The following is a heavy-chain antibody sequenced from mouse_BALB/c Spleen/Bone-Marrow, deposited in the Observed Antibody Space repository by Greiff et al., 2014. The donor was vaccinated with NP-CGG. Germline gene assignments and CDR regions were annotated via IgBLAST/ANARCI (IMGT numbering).Heavy chain of an antibody. Sequence: VQLKESGGGLVQPGGSLKLSCAASGFDFSRFWMSWVRQAPGRGLEWIGEINPDSSTINYTPSLKDKFIISRVNAKNTLYLQKSKVRSEDTALYYYTRLHYYGYSAYWGQGTLVTVST. D-gene: IGHD1-2*01. CDR1: GFDFSRFW. CDR3: TRLHYYGYSAY. J-gene: IGHJ3*01. V-gene: IGHV4-1*02. CDR2: INPDSSTI.